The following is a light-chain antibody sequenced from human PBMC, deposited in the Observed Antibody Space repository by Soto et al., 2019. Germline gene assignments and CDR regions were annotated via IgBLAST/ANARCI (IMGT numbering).Light chain of an antibody. J-gene: IGKJ3*01. CDR2: DAS. CDR1: QNIGSY. Sequence: EVVLTESPAILSLSPGEGGTLSCRASQNIGSYLLWYQQRPGQAPRLLFYDASVRATGIPARFNGSGSGTDFTLSISGLQPEDSAVYYCQQRVNWPSGFFTFGPGTKVEIK. CDR3: QQRVNWPSGFFT. V-gene: IGKV3-11*01.